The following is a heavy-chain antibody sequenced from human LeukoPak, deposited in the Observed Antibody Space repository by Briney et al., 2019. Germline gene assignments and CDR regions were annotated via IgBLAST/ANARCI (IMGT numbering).Heavy chain of an antibody. D-gene: IGHD2-2*01. CDR1: GYTFTSYY. CDR2: INPSGGST. J-gene: IGHJ4*02. V-gene: IGHV1-46*01. CDR3: ARLGVYCSSTSCYEGY. Sequence: GASVTVSCKASGYTFTSYYMHWVRQAPGQGLEWMGIINPSGGSTSYAQKFQGRVTMTRDMSTSTVYMELSSLRSEDTAVYYCARLGVYCSSTSCYEGYWGQGTLVTVSS.